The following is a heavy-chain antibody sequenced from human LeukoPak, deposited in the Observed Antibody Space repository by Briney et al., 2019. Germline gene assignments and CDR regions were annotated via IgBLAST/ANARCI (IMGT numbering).Heavy chain of an antibody. CDR1: GGSFSGYY. D-gene: IGHD2-2*01. J-gene: IGHJ4*02. CDR3: ARESRVPAAQIDY. Sequence: SETLSLTCAVYGGSFSGYYWSWIRQPPGKGLEWIGEINHSGSTNYNPSLKSRVTMSVDTSKNQFSLKLSSVTAADTAVYYCARESRVPAAQIDYWGQGTLVTVSS. CDR2: INHSGST. V-gene: IGHV4-34*01.